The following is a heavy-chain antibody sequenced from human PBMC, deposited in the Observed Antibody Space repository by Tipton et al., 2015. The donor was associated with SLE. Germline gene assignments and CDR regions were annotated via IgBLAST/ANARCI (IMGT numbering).Heavy chain of an antibody. D-gene: IGHD1-1*01. J-gene: IGHJ4*02. Sequence: LRLSCAVYGGSFSGYYWSWIRKPPGKGLEWIGSIYCSGSTYYNPSLRSRVTISVDTSKTQFSLKLSSVTAADTAVYYCARRRAATSFDYWGQGTLVTVSS. CDR3: ARRRAATSFDY. V-gene: IGHV4-34*01. CDR1: GGSFSGYY. CDR2: IYCSGST.